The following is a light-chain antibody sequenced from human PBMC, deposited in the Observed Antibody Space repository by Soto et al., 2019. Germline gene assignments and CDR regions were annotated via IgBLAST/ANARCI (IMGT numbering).Light chain of an antibody. J-gene: IGLJ3*02. CDR2: GNS. Sequence: QSVLTQPPSVSGAPGQRVTISCTGSSSNIGSGYDVHWYQQLPGTSPKLLIYGNSTRPSGIPDRFSGSNSGTSASLAITGLQAEDEDDYYGQSYDISRRGWVVGGGTKLTVL. V-gene: IGLV1-40*01. CDR3: QSYDISRRGWV. CDR1: SSNIGSGYD.